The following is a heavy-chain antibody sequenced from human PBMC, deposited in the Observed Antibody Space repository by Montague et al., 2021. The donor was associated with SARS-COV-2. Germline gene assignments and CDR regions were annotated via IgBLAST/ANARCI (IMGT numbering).Heavy chain of an antibody. D-gene: IGHD5-24*01. V-gene: IGHV3-23*01. J-gene: IGHJ4*02. CDR1: GFTFSSYA. Sequence: LRLSCAASGFTFSSYALTCVRQAPGKGLEWVSFISGSGGSAYYADSVKGRFTISRDNSENTVYLQMTSLRAEDMAMYYCAKERWQQLSFGSWGQGTLVTVSS. CDR3: AKERWQQLSFGS. CDR2: ISGSGGSA.